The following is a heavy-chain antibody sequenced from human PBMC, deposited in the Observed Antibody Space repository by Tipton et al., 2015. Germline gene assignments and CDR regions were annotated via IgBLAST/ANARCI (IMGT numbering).Heavy chain of an antibody. Sequence: GLVKPSDTPSLTCTVSGGSISSSTYSWGWIRQPPGKGLEWIGSIYYSGSTYYNPSLKSRVTISVDTSKNQFSLKLSSVTAADTAVYYCARGYGRMVRGVHFDYWGQGTLVTVSS. V-gene: IGHV4-39*01. CDR1: GGSISSSTYS. CDR2: IYYSGST. J-gene: IGHJ4*02. CDR3: ARGYGRMVRGVHFDY. D-gene: IGHD3-10*01.